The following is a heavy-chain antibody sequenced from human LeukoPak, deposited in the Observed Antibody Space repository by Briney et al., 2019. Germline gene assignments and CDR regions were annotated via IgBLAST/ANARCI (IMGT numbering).Heavy chain of an antibody. Sequence: GESLKISCKGSGYSFTSYWIGWVRQMPGKGLEWMGIIYPGDSDTRYSPSFRGQVTISADKSISTAYLQWSSLQASDTAIYYCAGSIAAALRVFDYWGQGTLVTVSS. CDR1: GYSFTSYW. D-gene: IGHD6-13*01. V-gene: IGHV5-51*01. CDR3: AGSIAAALRVFDY. J-gene: IGHJ4*02. CDR2: IYPGDSDT.